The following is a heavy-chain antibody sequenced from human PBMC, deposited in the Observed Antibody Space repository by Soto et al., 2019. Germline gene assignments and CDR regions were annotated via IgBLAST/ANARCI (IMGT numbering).Heavy chain of an antibody. Sequence: GESLKISCKGSGYSFTSYWIGWVRQMPGKGLEWMGIIYPGDSDTRYSPSFQGQVTISADKSISTAYLQWSSLKASDTAMYYCARLFSNPTGGQSHYYFDYWRQVTLVTVSS. D-gene: IGHD3-9*01. CDR1: GYSFTSYW. CDR2: IYPGDSDT. CDR3: ARLFSNPTGGQSHYYFDY. V-gene: IGHV5-51*01. J-gene: IGHJ4*02.